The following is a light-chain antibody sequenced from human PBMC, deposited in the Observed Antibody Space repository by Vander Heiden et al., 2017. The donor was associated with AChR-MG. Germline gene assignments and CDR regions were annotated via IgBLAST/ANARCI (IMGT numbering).Light chain of an antibody. J-gene: IGKJ1*01. V-gene: IGKV3-11*01. Sequence: EIVLTQSPATLSLSPGARATVCCRASPSVGSYIAWYQLKPGQAPRLLIYDASTRATGSAPRFIGSGGGSGFTLTISSIVPDDFAVYYCRQRAPWSWTFGQGTKVEIK. CDR3: RQRAPWSWT. CDR2: DAS. CDR1: PSVGSY.